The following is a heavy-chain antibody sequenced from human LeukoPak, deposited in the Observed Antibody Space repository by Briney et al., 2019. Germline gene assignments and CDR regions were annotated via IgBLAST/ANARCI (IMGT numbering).Heavy chain of an antibody. CDR3: AREVSGSYLL. CDR1: GGSFSGYY. Sequence: SGTLSLTCAVYGGSFSGYYWSWIRQPPGKGLEWIGSIYYSGSTYYNPSLKSRVTISVDTSRNQFSLKLSSVTAADTAVYYCAREVSGSYLLWGQGTLVTVSS. D-gene: IGHD1-26*01. V-gene: IGHV4-34*01. CDR2: IYYSGST. J-gene: IGHJ4*02.